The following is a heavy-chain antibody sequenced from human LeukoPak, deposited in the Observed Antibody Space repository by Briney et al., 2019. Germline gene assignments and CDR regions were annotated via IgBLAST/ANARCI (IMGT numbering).Heavy chain of an antibody. Sequence: ASVKVSCKVSGYTLTELSMHWVRQAPGKGLEWMGGFDPEDGETIYAQKFQGRVTMTEDTSTDTAYMELSSLRSEDTAVYYCARIWGTGTTGYYYMDVWGKGTTVTVSS. V-gene: IGHV1-24*01. CDR2: FDPEDGET. CDR1: GYTLTELS. J-gene: IGHJ6*03. CDR3: ARIWGTGTTGYYYMDV. D-gene: IGHD1-14*01.